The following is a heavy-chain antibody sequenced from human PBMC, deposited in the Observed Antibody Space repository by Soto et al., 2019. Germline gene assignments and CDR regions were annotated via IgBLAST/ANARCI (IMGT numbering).Heavy chain of an antibody. D-gene: IGHD2-15*01. J-gene: IGHJ4*02. V-gene: IGHV4-34*01. CDR1: GGSFSGDY. CDR3: ARGRRYCSGRRFCPSFDY. CDR2: INHSGST. Sequence: QVQLQQWGAGLLKPSETLSLTCAVSGGSFSGDYWSWIRQPPGKGLEWIGEINHSGSTNDNPYLKIRVTISVDTSKSHFSLKLSSVTGADKVVYYCARGRRYCSGRRFCPSFDYWGQGTLVTVSS.